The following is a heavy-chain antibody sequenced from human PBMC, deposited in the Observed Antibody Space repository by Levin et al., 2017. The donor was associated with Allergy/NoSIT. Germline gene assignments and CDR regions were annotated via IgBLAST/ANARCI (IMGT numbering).Heavy chain of an antibody. J-gene: IGHJ5*02. CDR3: ARDPASRDCSSTSCSNWFDP. V-gene: IGHV3-74*01. CDR2: INSDGSST. Sequence: GGSLRLSCAASGFTFSSYWMHWVRQAPGKGLVWVSRINSDGSSTSYADSVKGRFTISRDNAKNTLYLQMNSLRAEDTAVYYCARDPASRDCSSTSCSNWFDPWGQGTLVTVSS. D-gene: IGHD2-2*01. CDR1: GFTFSSYW.